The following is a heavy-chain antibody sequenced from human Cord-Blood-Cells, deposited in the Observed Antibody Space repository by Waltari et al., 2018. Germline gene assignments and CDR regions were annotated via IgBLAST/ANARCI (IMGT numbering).Heavy chain of an antibody. CDR1: GYTFTSYA. CDR2: TNAGNGNT. CDR3: ARVYASSSSWYDY. Sequence: QVQLVQSGAAVKKPGASVKVSCKASGYTFTSYAMHWVRQAPGQRLEWMGWTNAGNGNTKYSQKFQGRVTITRDTSASTAYMELSSLRSEDTAVYYCARVYASSSSWYDYWGQGTLVTVSS. J-gene: IGHJ4*02. V-gene: IGHV1-3*01. D-gene: IGHD6-13*01.